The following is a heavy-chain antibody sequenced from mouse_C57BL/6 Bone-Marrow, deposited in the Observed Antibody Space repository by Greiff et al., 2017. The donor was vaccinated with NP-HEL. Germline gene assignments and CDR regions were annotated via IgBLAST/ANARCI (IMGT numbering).Heavy chain of an antibody. CDR2: INPYNGGT. D-gene: IGHD2-4*01. CDR3: ARTLLYYDYEDY. J-gene: IGHJ2*01. Sequence: DVKLMESGPVLVKPGASVKMSCKASGYTFTDYYMNWVKQSHGKSLEWIGVINPYNGGTSYNQKFKGKATLTVDKSSSTAYMELNSLTSEDSAVYYCARTLLYYDYEDYWGQGTTLTVSS. CDR1: GYTFTDYY. V-gene: IGHV1-19*01.